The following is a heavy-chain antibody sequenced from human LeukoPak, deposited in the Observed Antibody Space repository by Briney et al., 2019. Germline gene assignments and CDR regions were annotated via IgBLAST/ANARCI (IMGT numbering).Heavy chain of an antibody. V-gene: IGHV4-59*12. CDR1: GGSISSYY. J-gene: IGHJ3*02. CDR3: ARGDCSSTSCYGTDAFDI. Sequence: SETLSLTCTVSGGSISSYYWSWIRQPPGKGLEWIGYIYYSGSTNYNPSLKSRVTISVDTSKNQFSLKLSSVTAADTAVYYCARGDCSSTSCYGTDAFDIWGQGTMVTVSS. CDR2: IYYSGST. D-gene: IGHD2-2*01.